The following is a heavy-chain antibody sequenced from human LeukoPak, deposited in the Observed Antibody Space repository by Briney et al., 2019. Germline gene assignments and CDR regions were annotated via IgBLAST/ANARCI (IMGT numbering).Heavy chain of an antibody. Sequence: PSETLSLTSAVSGGSISSNNWWTWVRQSPEKGLEWIGEIYHDGSTNYNPSLKSRVTISMDKSKNQLSLKLNSVTAADTAVYYCARQTGGELLLMFDYWGQGTLVTVSS. CDR3: ARQTGGELLLMFDY. D-gene: IGHD1-26*01. J-gene: IGHJ4*02. CDR2: IYHDGST. V-gene: IGHV4-4*02. CDR1: GGSISSNNW.